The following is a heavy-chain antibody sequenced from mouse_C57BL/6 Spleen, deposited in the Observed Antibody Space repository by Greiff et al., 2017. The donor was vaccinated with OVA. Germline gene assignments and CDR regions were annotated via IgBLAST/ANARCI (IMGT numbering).Heavy chain of an antibody. CDR2: ISYDGSN. CDR1: GYSITSGYY. D-gene: IGHD2-5*01. V-gene: IGHV3-6*01. Sequence: ESGPGLVKPSQSLSLTCSVTGYSITSGYYWNWIRQFPGNKLEWMGYISYDGSNNYNPSLKNRISITRDTSKNQCFLKLNSVTTEDTATYYCARDYYSNYMDYWGQGTSVTVSS. J-gene: IGHJ4*01. CDR3: ARDYYSNYMDY.